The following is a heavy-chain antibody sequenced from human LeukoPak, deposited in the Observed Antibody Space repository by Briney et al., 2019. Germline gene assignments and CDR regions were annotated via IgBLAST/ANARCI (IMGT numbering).Heavy chain of an antibody. CDR1: GFTFSSYA. J-gene: IGHJ6*03. CDR3: AREKVAAAVWGHYYYYYMDV. V-gene: IGHV3-30-3*01. CDR2: ISYDGSNK. Sequence: GGSLRLSCAASGFTFSSYAMHWVRQAPGKGLEWVAVISYDGSNKYYADSVKGRFTISRDNSKNMLYLQMNSLRAEDTAVYYCAREKVAAAVWGHYYYYYMDVWGKGTTVTVSS. D-gene: IGHD6-13*01.